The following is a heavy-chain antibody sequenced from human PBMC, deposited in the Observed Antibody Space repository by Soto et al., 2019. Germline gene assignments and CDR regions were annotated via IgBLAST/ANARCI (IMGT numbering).Heavy chain of an antibody. Sequence: QVQLVQSGAEVKKPGSSVKLSCKASGGTFSSYSINWVRQAPGQGLEWMREIIPIFGTANYGQKFQGRVTITADESTSTAYMGLSSLRSENTAVYYCARDGGRHSGWIDYWGQGTLVTVSS. CDR1: GGTFSSYS. CDR2: IIPIFGTA. D-gene: IGHD1-26*01. CDR3: ARDGGRHSGWIDY. V-gene: IGHV1-69*01. J-gene: IGHJ4*02.